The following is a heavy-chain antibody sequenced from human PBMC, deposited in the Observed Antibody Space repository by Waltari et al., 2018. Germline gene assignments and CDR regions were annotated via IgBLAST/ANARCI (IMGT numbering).Heavy chain of an antibody. V-gene: IGHV4-39*01. Sequence: QLQLQESGPGRVKPSETLSLTCTVSGGSISSSSSYCGSIRQPPRKGLEWIGSIYYSGSTYYNPSLKSRVTISVDTSKNQFSLKLSSVTAADTAVYYCARLVDVLLWFGELETDYWGQGTLVTVSS. D-gene: IGHD3-10*01. CDR1: GGSISSSSSY. J-gene: IGHJ4*02. CDR3: ARLVDVLLWFGELETDY. CDR2: IYYSGST.